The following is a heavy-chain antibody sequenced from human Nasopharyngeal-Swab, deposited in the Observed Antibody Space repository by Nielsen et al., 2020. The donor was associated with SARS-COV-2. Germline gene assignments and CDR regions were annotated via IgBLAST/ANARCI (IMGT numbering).Heavy chain of an antibody. CDR1: GYNFLSYG. Sequence: ASVKVSCKSSGYNFLSYGISWVRQAPGQGLEWMGWISAYMGKTNYAQKFQDRVTMTTDTPTGTAYMELRNLGSDDTAVYYCARGGWDLSEYFSHWGQGTLVTVSS. V-gene: IGHV1-18*01. J-gene: IGHJ1*01. CDR3: ARGGWDLSEYFSH. D-gene: IGHD1-26*01. CDR2: ISAYMGKT.